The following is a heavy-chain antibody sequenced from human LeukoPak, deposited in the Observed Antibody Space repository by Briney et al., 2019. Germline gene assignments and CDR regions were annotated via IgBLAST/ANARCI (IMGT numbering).Heavy chain of an antibody. Sequence: SETLSLTCTVSGGSINTFYWSWIRQPPGKRLEWIGYIYYSGNTNYNPSLKSRVTMSVDTSKNQFFLNLNSVTAADTAVYYCSASKQLWLRGLFDYWGQGTLVTVSS. V-gene: IGHV4-59*08. D-gene: IGHD5-18*01. J-gene: IGHJ4*02. CDR3: SASKQLWLRGLFDY. CDR1: GGSINTFY. CDR2: IYYSGNT.